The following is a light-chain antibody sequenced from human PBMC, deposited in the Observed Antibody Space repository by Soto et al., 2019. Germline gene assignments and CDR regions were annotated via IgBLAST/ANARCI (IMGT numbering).Light chain of an antibody. Sequence: QSVLTQSSSASASLGSSVKLTCTLSRGHSNCIIAWHQQQPGMAPRFLMRLEESGSYNKGSGVPDRFSGSSSGADRYLTISNLQSEDEADYYCETWDSHSRLFGGGTKLTVL. CDR2: LEESGSY. CDR3: ETWDSHSRL. V-gene: IGLV4-60*03. J-gene: IGLJ3*02. CDR1: RGHSNCI.